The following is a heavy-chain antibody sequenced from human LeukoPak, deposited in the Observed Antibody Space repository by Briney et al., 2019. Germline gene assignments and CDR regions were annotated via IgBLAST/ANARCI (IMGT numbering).Heavy chain of an antibody. J-gene: IGHJ4*02. CDR1: GFTFTSSA. CDR2: IVVGSGNT. Sequence: SVKLSCKASGFTFTSSAMQWVRQARGQRLEWIGWIVVGSGNTNYAQKFQERVTITRDMSTSTAYMELSSLRSEDTAVYYCAATGITGTDPLDYWGQGTLVTVSS. CDR3: AATGITGTDPLDY. D-gene: IGHD1-7*01. V-gene: IGHV1-58*02.